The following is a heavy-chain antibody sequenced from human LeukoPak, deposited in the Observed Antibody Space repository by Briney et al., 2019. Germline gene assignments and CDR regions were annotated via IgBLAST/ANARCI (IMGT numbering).Heavy chain of an antibody. CDR1: GFTFSSYA. CDR2: ISGSGGST. D-gene: IGHD6-19*01. V-gene: IGHV3-23*01. Sequence: GGSLRLSCAASGFTFSSYAMSWVRQAPGKGLEWVSAISGSGGSTYYADSVKGRFTISRDNSKNTLYLQMNSRRAEDTAVYYCAKASRIAVAVNGYCQHWGENTRDTVSS. CDR3: AKASRIAVAVNGYCQH. J-gene: IGHJ1*01.